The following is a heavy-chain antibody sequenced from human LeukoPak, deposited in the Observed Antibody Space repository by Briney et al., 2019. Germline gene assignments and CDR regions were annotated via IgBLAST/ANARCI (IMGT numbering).Heavy chain of an antibody. V-gene: IGHV3-48*01. CDR2: ISSSSSTI. CDR3: AKSQSGDSGGHFYYDY. Sequence: GGSLRLSCAASGFTFSNYAMHWVRQAPGKGLEWVSYISSSSSTIYYADSVKGRFTISRDNAKNSLYLQMTSLRAEDTAVYYCAKSQSGDSGGHFYYDYWGQGTLVTVSS. CDR1: GFTFSNYA. J-gene: IGHJ4*02. D-gene: IGHD2-21*01.